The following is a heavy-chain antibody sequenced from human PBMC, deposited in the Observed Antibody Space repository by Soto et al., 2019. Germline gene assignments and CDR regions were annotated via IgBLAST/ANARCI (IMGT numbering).Heavy chain of an antibody. CDR1: GDSINSDKYY. J-gene: IGHJ4*02. D-gene: IGHD3-9*01. CDR3: ARLEGLATVSYYFDF. V-gene: IGHV4-39*01. Sequence: QLQLQESGPGLVKPSETLSLTCSVSGDSINSDKYYWGWIRQPPGKALEWMGSIYFRGNTYYNPSLQTRATIPLDKSKIQSSLKLNSGTAADSAVYFCARLEGLATVSYYFDFWGQGALVTVSS. CDR2: IYFRGNT.